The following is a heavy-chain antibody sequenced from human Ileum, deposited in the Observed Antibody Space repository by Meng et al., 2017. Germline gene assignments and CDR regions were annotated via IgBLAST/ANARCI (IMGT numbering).Heavy chain of an antibody. D-gene: IGHD6-19*01. V-gene: IGHV4-61*01. J-gene: IGHJ5*02. Sequence: GRLQESGPGLVRPWETRVLTCTGAGGSVSSANSYWSWIRQTPGKGLEWIGYVYNTGNTNSNPSLRSRLTMSVDTSNSQFSLKLTSVTAAGTAVYYCARGGGGGWPNWFDPWGQGTLVTVSS. CDR2: VYNTGNT. CDR1: GGSVSSANSY. CDR3: ARGGGGGWPNWFDP.